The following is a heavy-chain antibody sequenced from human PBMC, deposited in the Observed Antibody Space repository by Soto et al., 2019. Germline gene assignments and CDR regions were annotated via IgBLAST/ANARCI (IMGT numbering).Heavy chain of an antibody. D-gene: IGHD1-1*01. CDR1: GYTFTSYG. J-gene: IGHJ6*02. CDR3: ARGTAGTTRSYYYSGMDV. V-gene: IGHV1-18*01. CDR2: ISAYNGNT. Sequence: QVQLVQSGAEVKKPGASVKVSCKASGYTFTSYGITWVRQAPGQGLEWMGWISAYNGNTNYAQKLQGRVTMTTDTSTSTAYTELRSLRSDDTAVYYCARGTAGTTRSYYYSGMDVWGQGTTVTVSS.